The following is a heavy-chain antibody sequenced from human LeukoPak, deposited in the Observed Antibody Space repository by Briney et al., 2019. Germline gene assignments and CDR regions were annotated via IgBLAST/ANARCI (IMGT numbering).Heavy chain of an antibody. CDR1: GGSISSSSYY. CDR2: SHYSGST. D-gene: IGHD5/OR15-5a*01. V-gene: IGHV4-39*01. CDR3: ARLGSPWAGLRYFDL. Sequence: PSETLSLTCTVSGGSISSSSYYWGWVRQPPGKGLEWTGSSHYSGSTYHNPSLKSRVTISVDTSKNQFSLKLSSVTAADTAVYYCARLGSPWAGLRYFDLWGRGTLVTVSS. J-gene: IGHJ2*01.